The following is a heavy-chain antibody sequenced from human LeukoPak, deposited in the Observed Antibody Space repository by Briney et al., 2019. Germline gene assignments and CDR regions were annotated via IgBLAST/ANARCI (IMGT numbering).Heavy chain of an antibody. CDR2: IYYSGST. J-gene: IGHJ5*02. V-gene: IGHV4-59*01. CDR3: ARDSSGYEDWFDP. CDR1: GGSISSYY. Sequence: SETLSLTCTVSGGSISSYYWSWIRQPPGKGLEWIGYIYYSGSTNYNPSLKSRVTISVDTSKNQFSLKLGSVTAADTAVYYCARDSSGYEDWFDPWGQGTLVTVPS. D-gene: IGHD3-22*01.